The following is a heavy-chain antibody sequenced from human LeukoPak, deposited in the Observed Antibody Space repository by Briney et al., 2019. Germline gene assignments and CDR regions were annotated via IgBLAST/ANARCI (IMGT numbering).Heavy chain of an antibody. J-gene: IGHJ4*02. V-gene: IGHV1-2*02. Sequence: ASVKVSCKASGYTFTGYYMHWVRQAPGQGLEWMGWTNPNSGDTKYSQKFQGRVTMTRDTSISTAYMELSRLRSDDTAVYYCATQRGSYLWGTDFDYWGQGTLVTVSS. D-gene: IGHD3-16*01. CDR2: TNPNSGDT. CDR1: GYTFTGYY. CDR3: ATQRGSYLWGTDFDY.